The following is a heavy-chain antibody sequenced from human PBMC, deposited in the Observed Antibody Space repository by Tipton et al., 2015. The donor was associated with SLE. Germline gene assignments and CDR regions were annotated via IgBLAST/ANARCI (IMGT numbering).Heavy chain of an antibody. Sequence: GLVKPSQTLSLSCTVSGGSISSAGNYWSWIRQLPGKGLEWIGCIHYGGNTYYNPSLQSRVTISVDTSRNQFSLNLRSVTAADTAFYYCARMIVLTRQPDAFDVWGQGTMVTVSS. CDR1: GGSISSAGNY. J-gene: IGHJ3*01. D-gene: IGHD3-22*01. CDR3: ARMIVLTRQPDAFDV. V-gene: IGHV4-31*03. CDR2: IHYGGNT.